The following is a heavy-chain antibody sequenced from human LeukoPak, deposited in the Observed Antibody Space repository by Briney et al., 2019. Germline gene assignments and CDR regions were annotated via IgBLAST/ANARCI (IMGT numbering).Heavy chain of an antibody. CDR1: GYTFTSYS. J-gene: IGHJ4*02. CDR2: INAGNGNT. V-gene: IGHV1-3*01. CDR3: ASDARTVTSYYFDY. D-gene: IGHD4-17*01. Sequence: GASVKVSCKASGYTFTSYSMHWVRQAPGQRLEWMGWINAGNGNTKYSQKFQGRVTITRDTSASTAYMELSSLRSEDTAVYYCASDARTVTSYYFDYWGQGTLVTVSS.